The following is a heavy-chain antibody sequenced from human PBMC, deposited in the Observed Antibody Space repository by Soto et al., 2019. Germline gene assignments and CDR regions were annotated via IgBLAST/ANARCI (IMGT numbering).Heavy chain of an antibody. Sequence: QVQLVQSGAEVKKPGASVKVSCKASGYSFTHYGITWVRQAPGQGLEWTGWINAYVGETKSAQKYEGRVTVTMDTSTNTAYLELRSLRSDDTAVYYCARGDGDTLDCWGQGTRVRVSA. CDR2: INAYVGET. V-gene: IGHV1-18*01. CDR3: ARGDGDTLDC. J-gene: IGHJ4*02. CDR1: GYSFTHYG.